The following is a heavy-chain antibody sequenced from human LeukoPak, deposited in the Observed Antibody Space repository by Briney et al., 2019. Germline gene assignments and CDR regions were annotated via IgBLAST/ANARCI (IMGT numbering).Heavy chain of an antibody. Sequence: GRSLRLSCAASGFTFSDYYMSWIRQAPGKGLEWVSYISSSGSTIYYADSVKGRFTISRDSAKNSLYLQMNSLRAEDTAVYYCARDGGCSSTSCHGAFDIWGQGTMVTVSS. CDR2: ISSSGSTI. J-gene: IGHJ3*02. CDR3: ARDGGCSSTSCHGAFDI. V-gene: IGHV3-11*01. CDR1: GFTFSDYY. D-gene: IGHD2-2*01.